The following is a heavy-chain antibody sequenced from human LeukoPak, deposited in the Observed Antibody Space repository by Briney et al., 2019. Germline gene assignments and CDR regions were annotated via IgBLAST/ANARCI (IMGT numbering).Heavy chain of an antibody. Sequence: GGSLRLSCAASGFTFSSYGMQWVRQAPGKGLEWVSAISGDGGTISYAASVRGRFTISRDNAKNTLFLQMSSLRAGDTALYYCAKELYGNPSGYWGQGTRVTVSS. CDR2: ISGDGGTI. J-gene: IGHJ4*02. D-gene: IGHD2-8*01. CDR1: GFTFSSYG. CDR3: AKELYGNPSGY. V-gene: IGHV3-23*01.